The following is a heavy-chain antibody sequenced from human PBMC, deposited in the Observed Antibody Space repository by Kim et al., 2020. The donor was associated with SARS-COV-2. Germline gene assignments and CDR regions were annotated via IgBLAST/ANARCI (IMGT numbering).Heavy chain of an antibody. Sequence: VKGRLTLPRDNSKNTPYLQMNSLRAEDTAVYYCAREFRIQLWLYYYMDVWGKGTTVTVSS. J-gene: IGHJ6*03. V-gene: IGHV3-30*07. D-gene: IGHD5-18*01. CDR3: AREFRIQLWLYYYMDV.